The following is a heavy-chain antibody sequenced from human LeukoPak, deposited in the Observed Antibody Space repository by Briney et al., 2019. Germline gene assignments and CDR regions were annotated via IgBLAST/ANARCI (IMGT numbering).Heavy chain of an antibody. V-gene: IGHV4-59*01. CDR3: ARGGVNYKIAGP. D-gene: IGHD3-10*01. J-gene: IGHJ5*02. CDR2: IYYSGST. Sequence: SETLSLTCTVSGGSITSYYWSWIRQPPGKGLEWIGYIYYSGSTNYNPSLKSRVTISVDTSKNQFSLKLSSVTAADTAVYYCARGGVNYKIAGPWGQGALATVSS. CDR1: GGSITSYY.